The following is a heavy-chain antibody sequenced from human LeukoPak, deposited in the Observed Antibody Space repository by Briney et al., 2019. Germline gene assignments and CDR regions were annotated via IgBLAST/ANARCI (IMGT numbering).Heavy chain of an antibody. V-gene: IGHV3-23*01. CDR1: GFTFNTYA. CDR3: AKVKTSGTYSFDY. CDR2: IVSGGATT. D-gene: IGHD1-26*01. J-gene: IGHJ4*02. Sequence: GGSLRLSCVASGFTFNTYAMSWVRQAPGKGLEWVSGIVSGGATTFYADSVKGRFTISRDNSKNTVYLQIDSLRAEDTALYYCAKVKTSGTYSFDYWGQGTLVTVSS.